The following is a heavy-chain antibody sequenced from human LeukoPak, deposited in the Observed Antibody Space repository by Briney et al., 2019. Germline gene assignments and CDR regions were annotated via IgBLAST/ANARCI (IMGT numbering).Heavy chain of an antibody. Sequence: ASVKVSCKASGGTFSSYAISWVRQAPGQGLEWMGRIIPILGIANYAQKFQGRVTITADKSTSTAYMELSSLRSEDTAVYYCAREIRRWEPYYFDYWGQGTLVTVPS. CDR1: GGTFSSYA. V-gene: IGHV1-69*04. J-gene: IGHJ4*02. CDR3: AREIRRWEPYYFDY. CDR2: IIPILGIA. D-gene: IGHD1-26*01.